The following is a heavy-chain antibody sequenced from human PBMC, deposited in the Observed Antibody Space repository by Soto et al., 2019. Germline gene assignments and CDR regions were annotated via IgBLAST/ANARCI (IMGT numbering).Heavy chain of an antibody. J-gene: IGHJ4*02. CDR1: GGSFNNYY. CDR3: ARGAAAGTLPFDS. V-gene: IGHV4-34*01. Sequence: QVQLQQWGAGLLKPSETLSLTCAVYGGSFNNYYWNWIRQPPGKGLEWIGEINHSGSTNYNPSLESRVTMSVDTSQNQFSLRLSSVTAADTAVYYCARGAAAGTLPFDSWGQGTLVTVSS. D-gene: IGHD6-13*01. CDR2: INHSGST.